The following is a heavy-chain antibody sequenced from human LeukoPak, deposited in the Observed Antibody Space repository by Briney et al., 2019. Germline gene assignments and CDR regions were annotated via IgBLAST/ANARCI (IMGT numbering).Heavy chain of an antibody. CDR1: GGSISSGGYS. Sequence: SETLSLTCAVSGGSISSGGYSWSWIRQPPGKGLEWIGYIYHSGSTYYNPSLKSRVTISVDGSKNQFSLKLSSVTAADTAVYYCARASGYGGAYFDYWGQGTLVTVSS. V-gene: IGHV4-30-2*01. CDR2: IYHSGST. J-gene: IGHJ4*02. D-gene: IGHD5-12*01. CDR3: ARASGYGGAYFDY.